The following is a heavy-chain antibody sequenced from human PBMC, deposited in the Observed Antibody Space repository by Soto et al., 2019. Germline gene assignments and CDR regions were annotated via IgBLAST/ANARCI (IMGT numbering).Heavy chain of an antibody. D-gene: IGHD3-16*01. Sequence: GGSLRLSCAASGFSFSNNGMHWVRQAPGKGLEWVAIISYDGSKKYYADSVKGRFTISRGNSKNTLYLQMNSLRVEDTAIYYCAKDRVESGLGEIDYWGQGTLVTVSS. CDR1: GFSFSNNG. J-gene: IGHJ4*02. V-gene: IGHV3-30*18. CDR3: AKDRVESGLGEIDY. CDR2: ISYDGSKK.